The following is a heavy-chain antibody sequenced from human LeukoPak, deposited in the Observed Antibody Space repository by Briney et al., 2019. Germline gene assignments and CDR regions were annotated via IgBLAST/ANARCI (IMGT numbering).Heavy chain of an antibody. D-gene: IGHD6-19*01. CDR2: ISTYNGDT. CDR3: ARVAVAGYDAFDI. V-gene: IGHV1-18*01. J-gene: IGHJ3*02. Sequence: ASVKVSCKASGYTFTSYGISWERQAPGQGLEWMGWISTYNGDTNYAQKLQGRVTMTTDTSTSTAYMELRSLRSDDTAVYYCARVAVAGYDAFDIWGQGTMVTVSS. CDR1: GYTFTSYG.